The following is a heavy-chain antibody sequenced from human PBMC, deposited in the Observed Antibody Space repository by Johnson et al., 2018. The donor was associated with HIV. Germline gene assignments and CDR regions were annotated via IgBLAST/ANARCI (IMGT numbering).Heavy chain of an antibody. V-gene: IGHV3-30*04. Sequence: QVQLVESGGGVVQPGRSLRLSCAASAFTFSSYAMHWVRQAPGKGLEWVAVISYDGSNKYYADSVKGRFTISRDNSKNTLYLQMNSLRAEDTAVDYCARELAGSRSIAARRPVGAFDIWGQGTMVTVSS. CDR1: AFTFSSYA. CDR3: ARELAGSRSIAARRPVGAFDI. D-gene: IGHD6-6*01. CDR2: ISYDGSNK. J-gene: IGHJ3*02.